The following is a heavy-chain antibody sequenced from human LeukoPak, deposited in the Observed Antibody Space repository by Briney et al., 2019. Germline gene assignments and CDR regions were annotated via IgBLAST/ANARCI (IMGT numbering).Heavy chain of an antibody. V-gene: IGHV3-30*04. CDR3: ARDRDGVNDY. Sequence: PGRSLRLSCAASGFTFSSYAMHWVRQAPGKGLEWVAVISYDGSNKYYADSVKGRFTIYRDNSKNTLYLQMNSLRAEDTAVYYCARDRDGVNDYWGQGTLVTVSS. CDR1: GFTFSSYA. D-gene: IGHD2-8*01. CDR2: ISYDGSNK. J-gene: IGHJ4*02.